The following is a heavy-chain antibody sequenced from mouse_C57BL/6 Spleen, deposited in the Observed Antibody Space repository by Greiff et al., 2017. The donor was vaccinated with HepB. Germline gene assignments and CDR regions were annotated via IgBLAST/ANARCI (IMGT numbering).Heavy chain of an antibody. CDR1: GYTFTDYE. Sequence: QVQLKQSGAELVRPGASVTLSCKASGYTFTDYEMHWVKQTPVHGLEWIGAIDPETGGTAYNQKFKGKAILTADKSSSTAYMELRSLTSEDSAVYYCTRYGPYWYFDVWGTGTTVTVSS. CDR2: IDPETGGT. CDR3: TRYGPYWYFDV. J-gene: IGHJ1*03. D-gene: IGHD1-1*01. V-gene: IGHV1-15*01.